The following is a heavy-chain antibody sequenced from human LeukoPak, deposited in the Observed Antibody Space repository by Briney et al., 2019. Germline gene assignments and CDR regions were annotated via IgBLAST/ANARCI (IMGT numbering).Heavy chain of an antibody. CDR2: INQDGSEK. V-gene: IGHV3-7*01. CDR3: VRDSSTPDY. CDR1: GFTFTSYW. Sequence: PVGSLRLSCAASGFTFTSYWMSWVRQAPGKGLAWVANINQDGSEKYHVDSVKGRFTISRDNARNSLHLQMNSLRAEDTAVYYCVRDSSTPDYWGQGTLVTVSS. J-gene: IGHJ4*02. D-gene: IGHD3-10*01.